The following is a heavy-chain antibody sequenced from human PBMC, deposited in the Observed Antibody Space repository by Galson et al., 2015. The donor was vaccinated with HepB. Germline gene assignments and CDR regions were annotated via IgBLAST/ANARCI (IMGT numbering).Heavy chain of an antibody. Sequence: SLRLSCAASGIIFSSYGMIWVRQAPGKGLEWVSAISSSGSSTDYADSVKGRFTVSRDNSKNTLYLQMVSLRAEDTAVYYCAKDYPGFGESASGWWTFDCWGQGTLVTVSS. CDR2: ISSSGSST. D-gene: IGHD3-10*01. CDR3: AKDYPGFGESASGWWTFDC. CDR1: GIIFSSYG. V-gene: IGHV3-23*01. J-gene: IGHJ4*02.